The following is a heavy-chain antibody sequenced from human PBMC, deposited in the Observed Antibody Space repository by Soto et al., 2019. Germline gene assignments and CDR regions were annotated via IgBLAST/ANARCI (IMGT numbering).Heavy chain of an antibody. Sequence: SVKVSCKASGGTFSSYAISWVRQAPGQGREWMGGIIPIFGTANYAQKFQGRVTITADESTSTAYMERSSLRSEDTAVYYCASRNYDFWSGYYYYYYYGMEVWGQGTTVTVSS. CDR3: ASRNYDFWSGYYYYYYYGMEV. CDR1: GGTFSSYA. V-gene: IGHV1-69*13. CDR2: IIPIFGTA. D-gene: IGHD3-3*01. J-gene: IGHJ6*02.